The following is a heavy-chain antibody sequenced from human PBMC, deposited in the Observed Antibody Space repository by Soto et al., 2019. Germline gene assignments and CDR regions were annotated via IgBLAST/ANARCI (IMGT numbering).Heavy chain of an antibody. CDR2: ISWDSGTV. J-gene: IGHJ6*02. CDR3: AKGQSSIYYGSRLYYYGMDV. Sequence: EVKLVESGGGLVQPGRSLRLSCAASGFTFDDYAMHWVRQAPGKGLEWVSGISWDSGTVDYADSVKGRFTISRDNAKNSLYLRMNSLRVEDTALYYCAKGQSSIYYGSRLYYYGMDVWGQGTTVTVSS. D-gene: IGHD3-22*01. CDR1: GFTFDDYA. V-gene: IGHV3-9*01.